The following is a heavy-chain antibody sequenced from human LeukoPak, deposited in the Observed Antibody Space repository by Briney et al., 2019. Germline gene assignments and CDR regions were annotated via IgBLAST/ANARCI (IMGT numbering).Heavy chain of an antibody. V-gene: IGHV1-69*04. CDR2: IIPILGIA. CDR3: ARTRFEYSSGSLFDP. D-gene: IGHD6-19*01. Sequence: SVKVSCKASGGTFSSYAISWVRQAPGQGLEWMGRIIPILGIANYAQKFQDRVTITADKSTSTAYMELSSLRSEDTAVYYCARTRFEYSSGSLFDPWGQGTLVTVSS. J-gene: IGHJ5*02. CDR1: GGTFSSYA.